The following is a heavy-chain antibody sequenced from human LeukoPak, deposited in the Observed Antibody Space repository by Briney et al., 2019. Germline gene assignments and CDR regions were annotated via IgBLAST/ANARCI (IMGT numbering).Heavy chain of an antibody. Sequence: SETLSLTCTVSGGSISSGGYYWSWIRQHPGKGLEWIGYIYYSGSTNYNPSLKSRVTISVDTSKNQFSLKLSSVTAADTAVYYCARAGYCSGGSCWKWFDPWGQGTLVTVSS. CDR1: GGSISSGGYY. D-gene: IGHD2-15*01. CDR2: IYYSGST. CDR3: ARAGYCSGGSCWKWFDP. J-gene: IGHJ5*02. V-gene: IGHV4-31*03.